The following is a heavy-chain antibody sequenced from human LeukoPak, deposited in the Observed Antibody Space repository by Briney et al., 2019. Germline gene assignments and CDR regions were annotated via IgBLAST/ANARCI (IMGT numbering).Heavy chain of an antibody. V-gene: IGHV3-23*01. D-gene: IGHD3-3*01. J-gene: IGHJ4*02. Sequence: GGSLRPSCAASGFTFSSYAMSWVRQAPGKGLEWVSAISGSGGSTYYADSVKGRFTISRDNSKNTLYLQMNSLRAEDTAVYYCAKDPALDYDFWSGYYDPPYFDYWGQGTLVTVSS. CDR1: GFTFSSYA. CDR2: ISGSGGST. CDR3: AKDPALDYDFWSGYYDPPYFDY.